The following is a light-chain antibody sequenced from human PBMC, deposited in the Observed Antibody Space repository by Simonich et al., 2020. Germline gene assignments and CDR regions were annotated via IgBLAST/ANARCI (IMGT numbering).Light chain of an antibody. J-gene: IGLJ2*01. CDR1: SSDVGGYNL. Sequence: QSALTQPASVSGSPGQSITISCTGTSSDVGGYNLVSWYQQHPGKAPKLIIYEGSKRPSVVSNRFSGSKSGNTASLTISGLQAEDEADYYCSSYTSSSTLVVFGGGTKLTVL. CDR3: SSYTSSSTLVV. CDR2: EGS. V-gene: IGLV2-14*02.